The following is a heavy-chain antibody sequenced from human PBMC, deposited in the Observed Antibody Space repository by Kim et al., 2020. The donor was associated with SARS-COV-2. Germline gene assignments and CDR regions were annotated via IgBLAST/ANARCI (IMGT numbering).Heavy chain of an antibody. CDR1: GGSISSYY. J-gene: IGHJ5*02. CDR3: ARDGSGAGATAPLNWFDP. CDR2: IYYSGST. D-gene: IGHD1-26*01. Sequence: SETLSLTCTVSGGSISSYYWSWIRQPPGKGLEWIGYIYYSGSTNYNPSLKSRVTISVDTSKNQFSLKLSSVTAADTAVYYCARDGSGAGATAPLNWFDPWGQGTLVTVSS. V-gene: IGHV4-59*01.